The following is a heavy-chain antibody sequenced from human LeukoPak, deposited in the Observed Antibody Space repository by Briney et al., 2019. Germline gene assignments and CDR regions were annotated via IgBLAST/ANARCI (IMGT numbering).Heavy chain of an antibody. Sequence: PSETLSLTCAVYGGSFSGYYWSWIRQPPGKGLEWIGEINHSGSTNYNPSLKSRVTISVDTSKNQFSLKLSSVTAADTAVYYCARWYCSGGSCYSGFVDYWGQGTLVTVSS. CDR2: INHSGST. CDR1: GGSFSGYY. D-gene: IGHD2-15*01. CDR3: ARWYCSGGSCYSGFVDY. V-gene: IGHV4-34*01. J-gene: IGHJ4*02.